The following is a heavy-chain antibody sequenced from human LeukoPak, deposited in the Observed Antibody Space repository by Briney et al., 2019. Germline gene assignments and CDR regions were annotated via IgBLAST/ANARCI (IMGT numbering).Heavy chain of an antibody. J-gene: IGHJ4*02. CDR1: GGSISSYY. Sequence: TSETLSLTCTLSGGSISSYYWSWIRQPPGEGLEWIGYIYYSGSTNYNPSLKSRVTISVDTPKNQFSLKLSSVTAADTAVYYCARDSGFGDLFDYWGQGTLVTVSS. V-gene: IGHV4-59*01. CDR2: IYYSGST. CDR3: ARDSGFGDLFDY. D-gene: IGHD3-16*01.